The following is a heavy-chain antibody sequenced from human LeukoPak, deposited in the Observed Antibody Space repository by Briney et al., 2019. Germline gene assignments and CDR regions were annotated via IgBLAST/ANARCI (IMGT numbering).Heavy chain of an antibody. CDR1: GFSFSDYN. Sequence: PGGSLRLSCAASGFSFSDYNMTWVRQVPGRGPEWVANVNRDGSETYYLDSVKGRFTISKDNAKNSLYLQMNSLRAEDTALYHCARNNGMDVWGQGTTVIVSS. CDR3: ARNNGMDV. J-gene: IGHJ6*02. V-gene: IGHV3-7*03. CDR2: VNRDGSET.